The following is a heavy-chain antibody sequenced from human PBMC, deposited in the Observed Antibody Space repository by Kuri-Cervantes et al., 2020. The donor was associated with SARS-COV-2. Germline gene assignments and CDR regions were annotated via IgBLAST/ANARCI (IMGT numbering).Heavy chain of an antibody. Sequence: GGSLRLSCEVSGFLFSASAIHWVRQASGKGLEWVGRVRGKANNYATAYAASVKGRFTISRDDSKNMAYLQMNSLKTEDTAVYYCAKAQYDMWTVPEFWGQGALVTVSS. V-gene: IGHV3-73*01. CDR2: VRGKANNYAT. CDR1: GFLFSASA. CDR3: AKAQYDMWTVPEF. J-gene: IGHJ4*02. D-gene: IGHD3-9*01.